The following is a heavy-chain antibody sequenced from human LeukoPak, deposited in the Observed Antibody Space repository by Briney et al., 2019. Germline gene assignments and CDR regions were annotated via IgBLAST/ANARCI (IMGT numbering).Heavy chain of an antibody. CDR1: GFTFNNYA. CDR2: ISGGGGTT. CDR3: AKDSPWYDSSTHYYFDY. V-gene: IGHV3-23*01. J-gene: IGHJ4*02. Sequence: AGGSLRLSCAGSGFTFNNYAMSWARQAPGKGLEWVSAISGGGGTTYYADSVKGRFTISRDNSKDTLYLQMSGLRAEDTAVYFCAKDSPWYDSSTHYYFDYWGQGTLVTVSS. D-gene: IGHD3-22*01.